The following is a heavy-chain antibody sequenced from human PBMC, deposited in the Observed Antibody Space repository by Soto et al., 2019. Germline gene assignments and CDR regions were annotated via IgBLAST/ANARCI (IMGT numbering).Heavy chain of an antibody. CDR3: AGDNVLGDFWSGYYFCY. Sequence: GGSLRLSCAASGFTVSSNYMSWVRQAPGKGLEWVSVIYSGGSTYYADSVKGRFTISRDNSKNTLYLQMNSLRAEDTAVYYFAGDNVLGDFWSGYYFCYWGQGTLVTVSS. CDR1: GFTVSSNY. D-gene: IGHD3-3*01. CDR2: IYSGGST. V-gene: IGHV3-66*01. J-gene: IGHJ4*02.